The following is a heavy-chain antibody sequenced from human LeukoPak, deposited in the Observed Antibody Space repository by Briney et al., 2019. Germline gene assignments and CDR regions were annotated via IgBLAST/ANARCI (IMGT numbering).Heavy chain of an antibody. V-gene: IGHV1-58*01. CDR3: ATTIPATGNWFDP. CDR2: IVVASGNT. D-gene: IGHD2-2*01. Sequence: SVKVSCKASGFTFSTSVVQWVRQARGQPLEWMGWIVVASGNTRYAQGFQDRLTFTRDMSTGTANMELSSLRSEDTAVYYCATTIPATGNWFDPWGQGTLVAVSS. CDR1: GFTFSTSV. J-gene: IGHJ5*02.